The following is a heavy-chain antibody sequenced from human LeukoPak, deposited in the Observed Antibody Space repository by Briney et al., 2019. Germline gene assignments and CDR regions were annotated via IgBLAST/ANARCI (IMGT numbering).Heavy chain of an antibody. CDR1: GFTFSSYA. CDR2: ISGSGGST. V-gene: IGHV3-23*01. D-gene: IGHD2-21*02. Sequence: GGSLRLSCAASGFTFSSYAMSWVRQAPGKGLEWVSAISGSGGSTYYADSVKGRFTISRDNSKNTLYLQMNSLRAEDTAVYYCAKGVVTVLFRRSYFDYWGQGTLVTVSS. J-gene: IGHJ4*02. CDR3: AKGVVTVLFRRSYFDY.